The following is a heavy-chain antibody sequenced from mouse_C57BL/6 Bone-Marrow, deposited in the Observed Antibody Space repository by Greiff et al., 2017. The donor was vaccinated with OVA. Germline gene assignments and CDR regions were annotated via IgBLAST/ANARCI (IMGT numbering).Heavy chain of an antibody. J-gene: IGHJ4*01. V-gene: IGHV1-15*01. D-gene: IGHD2-5*01. CDR2: IDPGTGGT. CDR3: TRGYSNYYAMDY. CDR1: GYTFTDYE. Sequence: VQLQQSGAELVRPGASVTLSCKASGYTFTDYEMHWVKQTPVHGLEWIGAIDPGTGGTAYNQKFKGKAILTADKSSSTAYMELRSLTSDDSAVDYCTRGYSNYYAMDYWGQGPSVTVSS.